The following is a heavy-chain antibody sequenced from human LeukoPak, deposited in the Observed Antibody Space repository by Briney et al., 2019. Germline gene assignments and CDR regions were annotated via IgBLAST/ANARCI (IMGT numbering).Heavy chain of an antibody. Sequence: SETLSLTCAVSGYSISSGYYWGWIRQPPGKGLEWIGSIYHSGSTYYNPSLKSRVTISVDTSKNQCSLKLSSVTAADTAVYYCARRVRYCSSTSCYPDDYYYYYYMDVWGKGTTVTVSS. CDR1: GYSISSGYY. CDR2: IYHSGST. J-gene: IGHJ6*03. D-gene: IGHD2-2*01. CDR3: ARRVRYCSSTSCYPDDYYYYYYMDV. V-gene: IGHV4-38-2*01.